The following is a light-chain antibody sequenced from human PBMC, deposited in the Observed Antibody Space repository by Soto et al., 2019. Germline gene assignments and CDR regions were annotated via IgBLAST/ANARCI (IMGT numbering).Light chain of an antibody. Sequence: EIVMTQSPATLSVSPGDGATLSCRASQSVHRDLAWYQHKPGQAPRLLIYDASTRATGIPARFSGSGSGTEFTLTISSLQSEDFAVYYCQQYTNWPPLTFGGGTKVEI. CDR2: DAS. V-gene: IGKV3-15*01. CDR1: QSVHRD. J-gene: IGKJ4*01. CDR3: QQYTNWPPLT.